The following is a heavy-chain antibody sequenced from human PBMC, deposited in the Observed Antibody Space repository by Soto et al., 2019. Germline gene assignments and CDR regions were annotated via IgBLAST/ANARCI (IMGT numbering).Heavy chain of an antibody. CDR3: TTERDY. V-gene: IGHV3-73*02. J-gene: IGHJ4*02. Sequence: EVQLVESGGGLVQIGGSLKLSCATSGLNISGSAMHWARQASGKGLEWVGRIRSRPHNYATTYAASVEGRFTISRDDSKNTVYLQMNGLKTDDTAMYYCTTERDYWGRGTLVTVSS. CDR2: IRSRPHNYAT. CDR1: GLNISGSA.